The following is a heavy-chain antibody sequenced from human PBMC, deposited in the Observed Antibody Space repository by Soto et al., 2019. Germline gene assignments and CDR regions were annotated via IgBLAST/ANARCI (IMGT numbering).Heavy chain of an antibody. CDR1: AGSTSRFGDY. V-gene: IGHV4-30-4*01. J-gene: IGHJ4*01. D-gene: IGHD3-16*01. CDR2: IYYGGST. CDR3: ARVPIYYFFRRGYDYYFLY. Sequence: PSETLSDSWTGSAGSTSRFGDYGSCIRQHQGKGLEWIGYIYYGGSTYSNPSLKSRVTISVDTSKNQFSLKLSSVTAADTAVYYCARVPIYYFFRRGYDYYFLY.